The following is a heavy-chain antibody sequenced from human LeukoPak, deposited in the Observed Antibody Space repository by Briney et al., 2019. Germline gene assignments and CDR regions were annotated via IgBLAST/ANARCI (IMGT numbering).Heavy chain of an antibody. J-gene: IGHJ6*02. Sequence: ASVKVSCKASGYTFTSYGISWVRQAPGQGLEWMGWISAYNGNTNYAQKLQGRVTMTTDTSTSTAYMELRSLRSDDTAVYYCARVGPGGALRRVYYSGMDVWGQGTTVTVSS. CDR1: GYTFTSYG. V-gene: IGHV1-18*01. CDR3: ARVGPGGALRRVYYSGMDV. D-gene: IGHD3-10*01. CDR2: ISAYNGNT.